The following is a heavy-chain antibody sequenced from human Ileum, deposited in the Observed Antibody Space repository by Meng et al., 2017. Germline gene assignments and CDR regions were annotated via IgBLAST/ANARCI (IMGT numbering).Heavy chain of an antibody. J-gene: IGHJ4*02. Sequence: QVQLQQWGAGLWKPPAPLSLTCVAYGGSFSANYWTWIRQPPGKGLEWIGEINHNGNTNYKPSLKSRVTISVDTSKKQFSLRLTSVTAADTAVYYCASARYDNWGQGTLVTVSS. CDR3: ASARYDN. CDR2: INHNGNT. V-gene: IGHV4-34*01. CDR1: GGSFSANY.